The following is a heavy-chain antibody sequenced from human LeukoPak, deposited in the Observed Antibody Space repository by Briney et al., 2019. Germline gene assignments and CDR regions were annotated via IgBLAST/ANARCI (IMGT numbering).Heavy chain of an antibody. CDR1: GFTFSDYY. CDR2: ISSSSSYT. J-gene: IGHJ4*02. V-gene: IGHV3-11*03. CDR3: ARSEYFFDY. Sequence: GGSLRLSCAASGFTFSDYYMNWIRQAPGKGLEWVSYISSSSSYTNYADPVKGRFTISRDNAKNSLYLQMNSLRAEDTAVYYCARSEYFFDYWGQGTLVTVSS.